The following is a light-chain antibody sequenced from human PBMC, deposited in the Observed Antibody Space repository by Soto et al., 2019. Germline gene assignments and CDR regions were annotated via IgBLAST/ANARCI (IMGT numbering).Light chain of an antibody. CDR1: SSDVGSYGL. J-gene: IGLJ1*01. CDR3: CSYAGSSTYV. Sequence: QSALTQPASVSGSPGQSITISCTGTSSDVGSYGLASWYQQHPGRAPKLIIYEGSAWPSGVSTRFSGSESGNTASLTISGLQAEDEADYYCCSYAGSSTYVFGTGTKLTVL. V-gene: IGLV2-23*01. CDR2: EGS.